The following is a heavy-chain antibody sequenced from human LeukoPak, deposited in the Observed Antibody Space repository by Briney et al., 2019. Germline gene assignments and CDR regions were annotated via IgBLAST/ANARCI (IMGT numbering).Heavy chain of an antibody. CDR2: IYYSGST. V-gene: IGHV4-61*08. J-gene: IGHJ5*02. CDR1: GGSISSGGYS. CDR3: ARDPARLGWFDP. D-gene: IGHD2-21*01. Sequence: PSQTLSLTCVVSGGSISSGGYSWTWIRQPPGKGLEWIGYIYYSGSTNYNPSLKSRVTISVDTSKNQFSLKLSSVTAADTAVYYCARDPARLGWFDPWGQGTLATVSS.